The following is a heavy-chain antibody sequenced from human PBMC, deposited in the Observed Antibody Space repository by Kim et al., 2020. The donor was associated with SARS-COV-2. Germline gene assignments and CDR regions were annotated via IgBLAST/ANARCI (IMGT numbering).Heavy chain of an antibody. J-gene: IGHJ4*02. Sequence: GGSLRLSCAASGFTFSNAWMSWVRQAPGKGLEWVGRIKSKTDGGTTDYAAPVKGRFTISRDDSKNTLYLQMNSLKTEDTAVYYCTTDSRLASGSYYVDLGALDYWGQGTLVTISS. CDR1: GFTFSNAW. CDR2: IKSKTDGGTT. D-gene: IGHD1-26*01. CDR3: TTDSRLASGSYYVDLGALDY. V-gene: IGHV3-15*01.